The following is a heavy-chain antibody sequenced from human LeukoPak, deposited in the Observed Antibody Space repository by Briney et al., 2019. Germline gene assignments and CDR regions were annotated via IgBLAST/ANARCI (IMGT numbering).Heavy chain of an antibody. V-gene: IGHV3-21*01. D-gene: IGHD3-10*01. CDR3: ARDAAALWFGEGVGQPAFFDY. CDR1: GFTFSSYS. J-gene: IGHJ4*02. CDR2: ISSSSSYI. Sequence: PGGSLRLSCAASGFTFSSYSMNWVRQAPGKGLEWVSSISSSSSYIYYADSVKGRFTISRDNAKNSLYLQMNSLRAEDTAVYYCARDAAALWFGEGVGQPAFFDYWGQGTLVTVSS.